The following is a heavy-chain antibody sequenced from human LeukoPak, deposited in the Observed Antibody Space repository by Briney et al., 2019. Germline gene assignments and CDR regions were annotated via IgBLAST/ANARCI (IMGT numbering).Heavy chain of an antibody. V-gene: IGHV3-23*01. CDR1: GFTFSSYA. J-gene: IGHJ4*02. CDR2: ISGGGVST. Sequence: GGSRRLSCAASGFTFSSYAMSWGRQAPGKGLEWVSAISGGGVSTYYADSVKGRFTISRDNSKNTLYLQMKSLRAEDTAVYYCAKDQDCSNGICYTGFDYWGQGTLVTVSS. CDR3: AKDQDCSNGICYTGFDY. D-gene: IGHD2-8*01.